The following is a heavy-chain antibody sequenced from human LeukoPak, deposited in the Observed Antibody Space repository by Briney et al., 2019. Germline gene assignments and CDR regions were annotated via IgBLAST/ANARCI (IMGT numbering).Heavy chain of an antibody. J-gene: IGHJ5*02. CDR1: GFTFTSYA. CDR3: AREPLVVDNWFDP. Sequence: GGSLRLSCAASGFTFTSYAMHWVRQAPGQRLEWMGWINAGNGNTKYSQKFQGRVTITRDTSASTAYMELSSLRSEDTAVYYCAREPLVVDNWFDPWGQGTLVTVSS. D-gene: IGHD2-15*01. CDR2: INAGNGNT. V-gene: IGHV1-3*01.